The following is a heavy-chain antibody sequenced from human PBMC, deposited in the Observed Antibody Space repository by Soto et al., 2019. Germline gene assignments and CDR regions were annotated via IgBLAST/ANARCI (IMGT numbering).Heavy chain of an antibody. CDR1: GYTFTSYY. J-gene: IGHJ4*02. D-gene: IGHD5-12*01. CDR2: INPSGGST. CDR3: ARGERVAFEDKGEF. Sequence: QVQLVQSGAEVKKPGASVKVSCKASGYTFTSYYMHWVRQAPGQGLEWMGIINPSGGSTRYAQEYQGRVTITWYKSTGTVYMELSSLRSDETAVYYCARGERVAFEDKGEFWGQGSLVTV. V-gene: IGHV1-46*03.